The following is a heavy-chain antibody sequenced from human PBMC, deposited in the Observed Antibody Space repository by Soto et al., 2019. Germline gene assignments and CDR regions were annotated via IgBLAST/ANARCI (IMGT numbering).Heavy chain of an antibody. CDR2: IDPSDSQT. CDR3: ARQIYDSDTGPNFQYYFDS. D-gene: IGHD3-22*01. CDR1: GYSFAGYW. J-gene: IGHJ4*02. Sequence: GESLKISCKGSGYSFAGYWITWVRQKPGKGLEWMGRIDPSDSQTYYSPSFRGHVTISVTKSTTTVFLQWSSLRASDTAMYYCARQIYDSDTGPNFQYYFDSWGQGTPVTVSS. V-gene: IGHV5-10-1*01.